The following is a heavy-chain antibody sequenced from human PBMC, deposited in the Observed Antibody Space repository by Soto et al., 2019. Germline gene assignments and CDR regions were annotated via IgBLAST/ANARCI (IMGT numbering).Heavy chain of an antibody. V-gene: IGHV1-18*04. CDR2: VSPYDGYT. CDR1: GYTFTSYY. D-gene: IGHD3-22*01. CDR3: ARGGYYDSSGSRNYFYYGMNV. Sequence: ASVKVSCKASGYTFTSYYMHWVRQAPGQGLEWLGWVSPYDGYTNYAQILQGRVSMTTDTSTKTAYMEVRSLRSDDTAVYYCARGGYYDSSGSRNYFYYGMNVWG. J-gene: IGHJ6*02.